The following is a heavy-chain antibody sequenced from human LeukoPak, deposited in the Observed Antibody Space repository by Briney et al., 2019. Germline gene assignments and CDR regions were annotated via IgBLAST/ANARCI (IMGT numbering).Heavy chain of an antibody. D-gene: IGHD6-6*01. Sequence: SVKVSCKASGGTFSSYAISWVRQAPGKGLEWMGRIIPIFGTANYAQKFQGRVTITADKSTSTDYMELSSLRSEDTAVYYCARDSSSSALQYYYYMDVWGKGTTVTVSS. CDR1: GGTFSSYA. CDR3: ARDSSSSALQYYYYMDV. V-gene: IGHV1-69*06. CDR2: IIPIFGTA. J-gene: IGHJ6*03.